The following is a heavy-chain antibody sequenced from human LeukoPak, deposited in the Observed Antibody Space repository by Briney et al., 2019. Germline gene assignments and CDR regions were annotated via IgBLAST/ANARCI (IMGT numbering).Heavy chain of an antibody. CDR2: IYSSGGT. CDR3: AREDSSGYYYWFDP. V-gene: IGHV4-4*07. CDR1: GGSISSYY. J-gene: IGHJ5*02. Sequence: PSETLSLTCTVSGGSISSYYWNWIRQPAGKGLEWIGRIYSSGGTEYNPSLKSRVTVSVDTSKNQFCLNLTSVTAADTAFYYCAREDSSGYYYWFDPWGQGTLVTVSS. D-gene: IGHD3-22*01.